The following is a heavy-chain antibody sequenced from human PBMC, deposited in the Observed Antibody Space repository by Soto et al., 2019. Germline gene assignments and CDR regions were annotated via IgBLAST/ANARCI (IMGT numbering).Heavy chain of an antibody. CDR3: AKASPPYGGYDY. CDR1: GFTFDDYA. V-gene: IGHV3-9*01. Sequence: GGSLRLSCAASGFTFDDYAMHWVRQAPGKGLEWVSGISWNSGSIGYADSVKGRFTISRDNAKNSLYLQMNSLRAEDTALYYCAKASPPYGGYDYWGQGTLVTVSS. D-gene: IGHD5-12*01. J-gene: IGHJ4*02. CDR2: ISWNSGSI.